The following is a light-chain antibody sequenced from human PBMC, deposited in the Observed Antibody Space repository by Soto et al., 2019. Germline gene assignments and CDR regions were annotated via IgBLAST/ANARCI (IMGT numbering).Light chain of an antibody. V-gene: IGLV2-14*01. J-gene: IGLJ2*01. Sequence: SALTQPASVSGSPGQSITISCTGTSSDVGGYNYVSWYQQHPGKGPKLLIYEVNNRPSGVSNRFSGSKSGNTASLTISGLQAEDEADYYCNSYTSSSTRVFGGGTRVTVL. CDR2: EVN. CDR1: SSDVGGYNY. CDR3: NSYTSSSTRV.